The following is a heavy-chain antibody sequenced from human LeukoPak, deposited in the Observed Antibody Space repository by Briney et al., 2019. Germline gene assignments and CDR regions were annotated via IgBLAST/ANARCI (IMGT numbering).Heavy chain of an antibody. D-gene: IGHD3-9*01. CDR1: GRPMNNDY. J-gene: IGHJ4*02. V-gene: IGHV4-4*07. CDR2: IHSGGTT. CDR3: ARGILTGLDYFDY. Sequence: SLPCTLSGRPMNNDYVPWPRHPGGGGREWLGRIHSGGTTNYNPSLMSRVTISLDTPKNQFSLKMSAVTAADTAVYYCARGILTGLDYFDYWGEGTLVIVSS.